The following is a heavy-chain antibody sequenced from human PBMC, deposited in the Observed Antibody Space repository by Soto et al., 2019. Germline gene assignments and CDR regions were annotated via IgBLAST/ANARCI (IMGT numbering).Heavy chain of an antibody. CDR1: GGSFSGHY. Sequence: SSETLSLTCAVYGGSFSGHYWCWIRQPPGKGLEWIGEINHSGGTSYNPSLKSRVTISVDTSKSQFSLKLTSVTAADRAVYYCARGSVDTVDSSGFYEYWAQGTPVTVSS. CDR3: ARGSVDTVDSSGFYEY. CDR2: INHSGGT. V-gene: IGHV4-34*01. D-gene: IGHD3-22*01. J-gene: IGHJ4*02.